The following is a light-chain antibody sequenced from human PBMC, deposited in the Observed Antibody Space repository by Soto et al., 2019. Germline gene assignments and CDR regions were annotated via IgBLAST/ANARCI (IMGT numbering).Light chain of an antibody. CDR3: QQTRSYPST. V-gene: IGKV1-9*01. J-gene: IGKJ4*01. Sequence: DIQMTQSPYSLSASVGDSVTITCLASQGITSYLAWYQQKPGKAPNLMIYGASTLQSGVPSRFGGSGSGTDFTLTISSLQAEDVATYYCQQTRSYPSTFGGGTKVDIK. CDR2: GAS. CDR1: QGITSY.